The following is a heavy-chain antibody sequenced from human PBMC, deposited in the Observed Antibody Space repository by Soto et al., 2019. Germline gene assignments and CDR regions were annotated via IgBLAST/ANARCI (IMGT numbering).Heavy chain of an antibody. CDR2: IYPGDHET. Sequence: PXDSLTISCQCSGYTFSNFWIGLVRQLPGKGLEWMGIIYPGDHETRYSPSFHGKVTISADKSFNTAYLQWNSLEASDTAFYFCARSPRSSPYFDYWGQGALVTVSS. V-gene: IGHV5-51*01. J-gene: IGHJ4*02. D-gene: IGHD6-13*01. CDR1: GYTFSNFW. CDR3: ARSPRSSPYFDY.